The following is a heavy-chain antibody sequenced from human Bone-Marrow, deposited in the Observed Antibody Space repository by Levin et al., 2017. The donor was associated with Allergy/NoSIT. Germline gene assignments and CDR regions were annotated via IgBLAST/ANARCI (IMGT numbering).Heavy chain of an antibody. CDR1: GGTFSSHA. J-gene: IGHJ6*03. D-gene: IGHD2-15*01. CDR3: ASPTSREIYSYYYYYMDV. V-gene: IGHV1-69*13. CDR2: IIPIFGTT. Sequence: SVKVSCKASGGTFSSHALSWVRQAPGQGLEWMGQIIPIFGTTQYAQKFQGRVTITADDSTGTAFMELSSLRSEDTAVYYCASPTSREIYSYYYYYMDVWGKGTTVTVSS.